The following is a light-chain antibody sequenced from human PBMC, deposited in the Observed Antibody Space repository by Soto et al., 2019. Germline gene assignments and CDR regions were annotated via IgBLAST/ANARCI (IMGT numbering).Light chain of an antibody. J-gene: IGLJ1*01. CDR2: DII. Sequence: QSALTQPPSVSGAPGQSLTISCTGTSPDIGSWNGVPWYQQPPGTAPKLIIYDIITRPSGVPNRFSGSKSGTTASLTISGLQAEDESNNFCNSFTTNSTYVFGTGTKVTVL. CDR1: SPDIGSWNG. V-gene: IGLV2-18*02. CDR3: NSFTTNSTYV.